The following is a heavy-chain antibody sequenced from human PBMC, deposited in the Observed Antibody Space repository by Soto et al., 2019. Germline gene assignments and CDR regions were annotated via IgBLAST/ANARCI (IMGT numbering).Heavy chain of an antibody. J-gene: IGHJ3*02. CDR1: GFTFSSYS. CDR3: ASGDSCGPPAAFDI. D-gene: IGHD3-22*01. Sequence: GGSLRLSCAASGFTFSSYSMNWVRQAQGKGQEWVSYISSSSSTIYYADSVKGRFTISRDNAKNSLYLQMNSLRDEDTAVYYCASGDSCGPPAAFDIWGQGTMVTVSS. CDR2: ISSSSSTI. V-gene: IGHV3-48*02.